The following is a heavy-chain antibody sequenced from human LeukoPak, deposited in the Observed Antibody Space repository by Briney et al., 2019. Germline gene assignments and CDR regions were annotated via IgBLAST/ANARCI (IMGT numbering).Heavy chain of an antibody. Sequence: GGSLRLSCAASGFSFSSYYVNWVRQAPGKGLEWVSCISSSSTYIYYADSVRGRFAISRDNAKNSLYLQMNSLRAEAMAVYYCVRENHGSFDYWGQGSLVTVSS. CDR3: VRENHGSFDY. J-gene: IGHJ4*02. CDR1: GFSFSSYY. D-gene: IGHD1-14*01. CDR2: ISSSSTYI. V-gene: IGHV3-21*01.